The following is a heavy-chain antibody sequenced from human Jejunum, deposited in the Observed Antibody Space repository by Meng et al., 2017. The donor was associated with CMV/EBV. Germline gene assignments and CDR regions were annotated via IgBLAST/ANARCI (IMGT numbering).Heavy chain of an antibody. J-gene: IGHJ4*02. CDR1: REDGASKSAS. V-gene: IGHV6-1*01. CDR3: ARDWGDVRGGFDF. Sequence: VKPRHPLHVTRSVSREDGASKSASWNWIRHSPSRGLEGLGRTFYRSKYYNDYALSVKSRITINPDTSKNQFSLQLNSVTPEDTAIYYCARDWGDVRGGFDFWGQGTLVTVSS. D-gene: IGHD3-10*02. CDR2: TFYRSKYYN.